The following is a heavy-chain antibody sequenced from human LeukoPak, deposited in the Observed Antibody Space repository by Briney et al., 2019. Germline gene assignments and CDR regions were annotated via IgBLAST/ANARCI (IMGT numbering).Heavy chain of an antibody. CDR3: ARARFETTVTTLVRKKDYYYYNMDV. CDR2: IKQDGSEK. Sequence: PGGSLRLSCAASRFTFSDYYMTWVRQAPGRGLEWVANIKQDGSEKYYVDSVKGRFTISRDNARNSLYLQMNSLRAEDTAVYYCARARFETTVTTLVRKKDYYYYNMDVWGKGTTVTVSS. V-gene: IGHV3-7*01. J-gene: IGHJ6*03. CDR1: RFTFSDYY. D-gene: IGHD4-17*01.